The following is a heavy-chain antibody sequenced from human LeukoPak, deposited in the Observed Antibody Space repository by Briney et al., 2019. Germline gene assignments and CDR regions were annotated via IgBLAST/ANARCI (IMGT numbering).Heavy chain of an antibody. Sequence: PGRSLRLSCAASGFTFDDYAMHWVRQAPGKGLEWVSGISWNSGSIGYADSVKGRFTISRDNAKNSLYLQMNSLRAEDTALYYCAKGPSSGWYYFDYWGQGTLVTVSS. CDR3: AKGPSSGWYYFDY. J-gene: IGHJ4*02. D-gene: IGHD6-19*01. CDR2: ISWNSGSI. V-gene: IGHV3-9*01. CDR1: GFTFDDYA.